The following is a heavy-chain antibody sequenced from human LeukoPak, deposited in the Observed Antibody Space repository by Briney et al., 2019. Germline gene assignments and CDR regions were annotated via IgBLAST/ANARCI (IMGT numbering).Heavy chain of an antibody. CDR3: TTVDSSGWYADAFDI. Sequence: GGSLRLSCAASGFTLSNAWMSWVRQAPGKGLEWDGRIKSKTDGGTTDYAAPVKGRFTISRDDSKNTLYLQMNSLKTEDTAVYYCTTVDSSGWYADAFDIWGQGTMVTVSS. J-gene: IGHJ3*02. D-gene: IGHD6-19*01. CDR2: IKSKTDGGTT. CDR1: GFTLSNAW. V-gene: IGHV3-15*01.